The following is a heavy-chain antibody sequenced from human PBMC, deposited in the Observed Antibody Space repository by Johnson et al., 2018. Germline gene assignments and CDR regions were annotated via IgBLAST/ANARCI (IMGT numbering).Heavy chain of an antibody. V-gene: IGHV3-9*01. CDR3: AKDIRSWLRSDYGMDV. Sequence: VQLVQSGGGLVQPGRSLRLSCAASGFTFDDYAMHWVRQAPGKGLEWVSYISSSGSPIYYADSVKGRFTISRDNAKNSLYLQMNSLRAEDTALYYCAKDIRSWLRSDYGMDVWGQGTTVTVSS. J-gene: IGHJ6*02. CDR1: GFTFDDYA. CDR2: ISSSGSPI. D-gene: IGHD5-12*01.